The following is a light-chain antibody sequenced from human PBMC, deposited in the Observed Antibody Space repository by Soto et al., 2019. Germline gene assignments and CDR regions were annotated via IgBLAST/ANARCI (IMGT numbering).Light chain of an antibody. CDR3: SSYAGNNILI. J-gene: IGLJ2*01. CDR1: SSDVGVYNY. V-gene: IGLV2-8*01. CDR2: EVT. Sequence: QSALTQPPSASGSPGQSVAISCTGTSSDVGVYNYVSWYQKHPGKAPKLIIYEVTKRPSGVPDRFSGSKSGNTASLTVSGLQAEYEADYYCSSYAGNNILIFGGGTKVTVL.